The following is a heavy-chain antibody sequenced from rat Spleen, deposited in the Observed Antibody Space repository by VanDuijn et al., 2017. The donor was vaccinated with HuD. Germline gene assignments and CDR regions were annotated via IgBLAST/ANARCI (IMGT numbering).Heavy chain of an antibody. CDR1: GFTFSDYY. J-gene: IGHJ2*01. CDR3: ARQSYYYDGSYYYYFDY. D-gene: IGHD1-12*02. V-gene: IGHV5-29*01. CDR2: ISYDGSDT. Sequence: EVRLVESDGGLVQPGRSLKLSCAASGFTFSDYYMAWVRQAPTKGLEWVATISYDGSDTYYRDSVKGRFTFSRDNAKSTLYLQMDSLRSEDTAIYYCARQSYYYDGSYYYYFDYWGQGVMVTVSS.